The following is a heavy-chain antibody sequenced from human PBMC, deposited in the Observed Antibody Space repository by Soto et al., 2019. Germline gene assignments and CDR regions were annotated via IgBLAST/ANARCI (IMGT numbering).Heavy chain of an antibody. V-gene: IGHV1-18*01. D-gene: IGHD1-1*01. J-gene: IGHJ4*02. CDR1: GYIFTTYG. CDR3: ARGRYGDY. Sequence: QVHLVQSGAEVKKPWASVKVSCQGSGYIFTTYGITWVRQAPGQGLEWMGWISAHNGITNYAQKLQGRVTVTRDTSTSPAYMELRNLRSDDPAVYYCARGRYGDYWGQGALVTVSS. CDR2: ISAHNGIT.